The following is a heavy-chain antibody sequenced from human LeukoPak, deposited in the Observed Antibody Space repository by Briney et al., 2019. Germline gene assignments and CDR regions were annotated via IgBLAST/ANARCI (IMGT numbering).Heavy chain of an antibody. J-gene: IGHJ4*02. V-gene: IGHV4-38-2*01. Sequence: PSETLSLTCAVSGYSISSGYYWGWIRQPPGKGLEWIGSNYHSWSTYYNPSHKSRVTISVDTSKNKFSLKLSSVTPAATAVYYCARVGIAAREWGFDYWGQGTLVTVSS. CDR2: NYHSWST. CDR3: ARVGIAAREWGFDY. CDR1: GYSISSGYY. D-gene: IGHD6-6*01.